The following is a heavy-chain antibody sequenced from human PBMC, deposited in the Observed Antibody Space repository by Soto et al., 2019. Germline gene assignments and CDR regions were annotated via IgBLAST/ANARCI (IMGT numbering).Heavy chain of an antibody. V-gene: IGHV3-72*01. D-gene: IGHD2-15*01. CDR1: GFTLSDHY. CDR2: FKNKSDGSTT. CDR3: VRGPTIGCEPSDY. J-gene: IGHJ4*02. Sequence: EVQLVESGGGLVQPGGSLRLSCAASGFTLSDHYMDWVRQAPGRALEWVGCFKNKSDGSTTEYAASVKGRFIISRDDSTNSLYLQMNSLKTEDTAVYDCVRGPTIGCEPSDYWGQGTLVTVSS.